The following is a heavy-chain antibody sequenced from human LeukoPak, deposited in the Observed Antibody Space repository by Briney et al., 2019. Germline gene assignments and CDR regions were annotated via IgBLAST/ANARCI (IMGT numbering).Heavy chain of an antibody. D-gene: IGHD3-22*01. CDR2: IYYSGST. Sequence: SETLSLTCTVSGGSISSYYWSWIRQPPGKGLEWIGYIYYSGSTNYNPSLKSRVTISVDTSKNQFSLKLSSVTAADTAVYYCARDYYDSSGYYYDWYFDLWGRGTLVTVSS. CDR1: GGSISSYY. J-gene: IGHJ2*01. V-gene: IGHV4-59*01. CDR3: ARDYYDSSGYYYDWYFDL.